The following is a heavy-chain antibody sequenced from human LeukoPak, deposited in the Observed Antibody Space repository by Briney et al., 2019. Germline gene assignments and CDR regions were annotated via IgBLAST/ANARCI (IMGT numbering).Heavy chain of an antibody. J-gene: IGHJ4*02. V-gene: IGHV3-21*01. CDR2: ISSSSSYI. CDR3: ARDSIGYSYGTGY. CDR1: GFTFSSYS. Sequence: PGGSLRLSCAASGFTFSSYSMNWVRQAPGKGLEWVSSISSSSSYIYYADSVKGRFTISRDNAKKSLYLQMNSLRAEDTAVYYCARDSIGYSYGTGYWGQGTLVTVSS. D-gene: IGHD5-18*01.